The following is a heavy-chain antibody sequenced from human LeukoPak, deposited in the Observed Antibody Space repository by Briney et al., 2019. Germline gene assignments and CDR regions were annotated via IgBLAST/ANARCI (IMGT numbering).Heavy chain of an antibody. V-gene: IGHV1-69*13. CDR1: GGTFSSYG. D-gene: IGHD3-16*01. J-gene: IGHJ3*02. CDR3: AREGGVGPTPAAFDI. CDR2: IIPIFGKA. Sequence: ASVKVSCKASGGTFSSYGISWVRRAPGQGLEWMGGIIPIFGKADYAQKSQGRVTITADESTRIVYMELSSLRSEDTAVYYCAREGGVGPTPAAFDIWGQGTMVTVSS.